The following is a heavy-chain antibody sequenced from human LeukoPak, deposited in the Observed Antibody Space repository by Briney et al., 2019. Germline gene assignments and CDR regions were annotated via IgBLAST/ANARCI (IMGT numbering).Heavy chain of an antibody. V-gene: IGHV3-74*01. CDR2: INSDGSST. CDR3: ARDRGCSITSCCGLTASNWCDP. J-gene: IGHJ5*02. CDR1: GFTFSSYW. D-gene: IGHD2-2*01. Sequence: GGSLRLSCAASGFTFSSYWMHWVRQAPGKGLVWVSRINSDGSSTSYADSVKGRFTISRDNAKNTLYLQMNSLRAEDTAVYYCARDRGCSITSCCGLTASNWCDPWGQGTLVTVSS.